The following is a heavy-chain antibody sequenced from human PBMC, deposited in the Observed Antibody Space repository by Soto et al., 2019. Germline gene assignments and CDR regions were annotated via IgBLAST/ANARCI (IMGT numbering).Heavy chain of an antibody. J-gene: IGHJ4*02. D-gene: IGHD5-12*01. CDR3: AGWRSGYYGFYFDH. CDR2: IQDDGSKK. V-gene: IGHV3-33*01. Sequence: QVQLVESGGGVVQPGRSLRLSCVASGFTFSNYGMLWVRQAPGKGLEWVAVIQDDGSKKYYADSMRGRFTISRDNSKDTQYLQMNCLRAENTAVYYCAGWRSGYYGFYFDHWGQGPLVTVSS. CDR1: GFTFSNYG.